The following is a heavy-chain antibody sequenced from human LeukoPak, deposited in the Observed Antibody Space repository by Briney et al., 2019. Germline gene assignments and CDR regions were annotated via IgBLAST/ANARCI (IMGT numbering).Heavy chain of an antibody. Sequence: LSGGSLRLSCAASGFTFDDYGMNWVRQAPGKGLEWVSGINWNGGSTTYADSVKGRFTISRDNAKNSLYLQMNSLRAEDTAVYSCVRDGDTSGYTNWGQGTLVTVSS. CDR1: GFTFDDYG. V-gene: IGHV3-20*04. CDR3: VRDGDTSGYTN. CDR2: INWNGGST. J-gene: IGHJ4*02. D-gene: IGHD3-22*01.